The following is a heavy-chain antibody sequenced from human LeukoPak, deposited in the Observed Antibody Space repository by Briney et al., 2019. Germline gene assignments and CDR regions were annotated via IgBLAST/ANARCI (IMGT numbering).Heavy chain of an antibody. D-gene: IGHD3-3*01. CDR2: IRYDGSNK. J-gene: IGHJ4*02. V-gene: IGHV3-30*02. CDR3: AILSPITIFGVVYFDY. CDR1: GFTFSSYG. Sequence: GGSLRLSXAASGFTFSSYGMHWVRQAPGKGLEWVAFIRYDGSNKYYADSVKGRFTISRDNSKNTLYLQMNSLRAEDTAVYYCAILSPITIFGVVYFDYWGQGTLVTVSS.